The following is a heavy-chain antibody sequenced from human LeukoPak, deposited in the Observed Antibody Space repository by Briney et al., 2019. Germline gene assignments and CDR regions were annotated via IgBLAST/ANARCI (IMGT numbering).Heavy chain of an antibody. D-gene: IGHD1-26*01. CDR1: GFTFSSYA. V-gene: IGHV3-23*01. Sequence: GGSLRLSCAASGFTFSSYAMSWVRQAPGKGLEWVSSIGGSDGKTYYTDSVKGRFTISRDISKNTLYLQMNSLRAEDTAIYFCARDMSGSFPNWFDPWGQGTLVTVSS. J-gene: IGHJ5*02. CDR2: IGGSDGKT. CDR3: ARDMSGSFPNWFDP.